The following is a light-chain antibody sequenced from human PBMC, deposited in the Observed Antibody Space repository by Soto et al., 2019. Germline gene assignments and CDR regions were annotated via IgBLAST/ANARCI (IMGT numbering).Light chain of an antibody. J-gene: IGKJ4*01. CDR1: QTVRNNY. CDR3: QQFSSYPLT. V-gene: IGKV3-20*01. CDR2: DAS. Sequence: EFVLTQSPGTVSLSPGERATLSCSSSQTVRNNYLAWYQQKPGQAPRLLIYDASSRATGIPDRFSGGGSGTDFTLTISRLEPEDFAVYYCQQFSSYPLTFGGGTKVDI.